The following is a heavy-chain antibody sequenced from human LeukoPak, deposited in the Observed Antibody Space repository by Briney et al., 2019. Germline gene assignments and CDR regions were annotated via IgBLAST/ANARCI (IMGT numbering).Heavy chain of an antibody. CDR3: ARGLRVVPAAHHLDY. D-gene: IGHD2-2*01. V-gene: IGHV3-30*01. Sequence: GGSLRLSCAASGFTFRSYAMPRVRQAPGKGLEWVAVISYDGSNKYYADSVKGRFTISRDNSKNTLYLQMNSLRAEDTAVYYCARGLRVVPAAHHLDYWGQGTLVTVSS. J-gene: IGHJ4*02. CDR2: ISYDGSNK. CDR1: GFTFRSYA.